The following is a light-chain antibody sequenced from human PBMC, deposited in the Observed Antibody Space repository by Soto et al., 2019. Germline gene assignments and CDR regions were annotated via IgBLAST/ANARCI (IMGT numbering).Light chain of an antibody. Sequence: DIQMTQSPSSLSASVEDTVIITFRASQSISNHLNRYQQKPGKAPKRLIFAASRLQSGVPSRFSGSRSGPDFTLTISSLQPEDFATYYCQQSYSSPPTFGQGTKV. J-gene: IGKJ1*01. V-gene: IGKV1-39*01. CDR2: AAS. CDR1: QSISNH. CDR3: QQSYSSPPT.